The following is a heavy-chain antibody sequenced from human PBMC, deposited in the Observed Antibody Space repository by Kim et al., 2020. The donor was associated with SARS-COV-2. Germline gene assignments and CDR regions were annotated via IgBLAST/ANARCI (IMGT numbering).Heavy chain of an antibody. J-gene: IGHJ4*02. CDR3: ARDFPTVTTIYDY. Sequence: YAQKFQGRVTMTRDTSISTAYMELGRLRSDDTAVYYCARDFPTVTTIYDYWGQETLVTVSS. V-gene: IGHV1-2*02. D-gene: IGHD4-17*01.